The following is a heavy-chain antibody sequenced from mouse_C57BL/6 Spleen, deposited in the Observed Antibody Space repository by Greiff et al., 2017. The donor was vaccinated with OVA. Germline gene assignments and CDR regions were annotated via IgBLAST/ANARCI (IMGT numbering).Heavy chain of an antibody. CDR1: GFSLTSYG. V-gene: IGHV2-2*01. J-gene: IGHJ3*01. CDR3: ARYGNYDWFAY. CDR2: IWSGGST. D-gene: IGHD2-1*01. Sequence: QVQLQQSGPGLVQPSQSLSITCTVSGFSLTSYGVHWVRQSPGKGLEWLGVIWSGGSTDYNAAFISRLSISKDNSKSQVFFKMNSLQADDTAIYYCARYGNYDWFAYWGQGTLVTVSA.